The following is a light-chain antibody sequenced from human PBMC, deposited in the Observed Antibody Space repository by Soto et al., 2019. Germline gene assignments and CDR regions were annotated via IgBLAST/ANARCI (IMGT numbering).Light chain of an antibody. CDR2: DAS. Sequence: EVVLTQSPGTLSLSPGGRATLSCRASQSVSSNLAWYQQKPGQAPRLLIYDASNRATGIPARFSGSGSGTDFTLTISSLEPEDFAVYYCQQRSNWPRAFGQGTKVDIK. V-gene: IGKV3-11*01. CDR3: QQRSNWPRA. J-gene: IGKJ1*01. CDR1: QSVSSN.